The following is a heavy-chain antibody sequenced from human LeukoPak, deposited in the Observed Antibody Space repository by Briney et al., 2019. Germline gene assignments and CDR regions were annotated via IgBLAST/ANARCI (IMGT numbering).Heavy chain of an antibody. CDR1: GFTFSSYW. Sequence: GGSLGLSCAASGFTFSSYWMHWVRQAPGKGLVWVSRINSDGSSTSYADSVKGRFTISRDNAKNTLYLQMNSLRAEDTAVYYCARPYMVRGVITSTYYYYGMDVWGQGTTVTVSS. CDR2: INSDGSST. D-gene: IGHD3-10*01. CDR3: ARPYMVRGVITSTYYYYGMDV. J-gene: IGHJ6*02. V-gene: IGHV3-74*01.